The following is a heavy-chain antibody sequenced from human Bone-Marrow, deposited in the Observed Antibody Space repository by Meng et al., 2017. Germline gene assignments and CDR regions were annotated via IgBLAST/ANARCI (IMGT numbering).Heavy chain of an antibody. CDR3: AKVAVAGDYFYY. CDR1: GFTFDDYA. D-gene: IGHD6-19*01. CDR2: ISWNSGSI. V-gene: IGHV3-9*01. Sequence: SLKISCAASGFTFDDYAMHWVRQAPGKGLEWVSGISWNSGSIGYADSVKGRFTISRDNAKNSLYLQMNSLRAEDTALYYCAKVAVAGDYFYYWGQGTLVTVSS. J-gene: IGHJ4*02.